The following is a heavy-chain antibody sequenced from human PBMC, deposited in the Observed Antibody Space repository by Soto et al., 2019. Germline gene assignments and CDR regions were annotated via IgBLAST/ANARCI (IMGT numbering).Heavy chain of an antibody. CDR3: NTAQRGYFGPSDP. V-gene: IGHV3-15*01. CDR2: IKSETDGGTT. Sequence: GSLILSWAAAEFSGGNAWGRWVRQAPGKGLEWVGRIKSETDGGTTDYAAPVKGRFTISRDDSKNTLYLQMNSLKTEDTAVYYCNTAQRGYFGPSDPWGQGTLVTVSS. J-gene: IGHJ5*02. D-gene: IGHD1-1*01. CDR1: EFSGGNAW.